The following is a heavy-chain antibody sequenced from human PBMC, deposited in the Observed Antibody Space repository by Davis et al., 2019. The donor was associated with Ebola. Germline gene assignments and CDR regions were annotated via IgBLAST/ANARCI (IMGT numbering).Heavy chain of an antibody. J-gene: IGHJ4*02. D-gene: IGHD3-10*01. V-gene: IGHV1-2*04. CDR3: ASGLWFRELSD. CDR2: INPNSGGT. Sequence: ASVTVSCKASRYTFLGYYMHWVRQAPGQGLDWMGWINPNSGGTNYAQKFQGWVTMTRDTSISTAYMELRRLRSDDTAVYYCASGLWFRELSDWGQGTLVTVSS. CDR1: RYTFLGYY.